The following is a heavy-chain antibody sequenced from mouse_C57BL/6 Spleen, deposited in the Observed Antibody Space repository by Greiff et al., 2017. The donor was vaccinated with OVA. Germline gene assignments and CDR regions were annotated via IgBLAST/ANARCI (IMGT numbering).Heavy chain of an antibody. CDR1: GFTFSDYY. J-gene: IGHJ1*03. D-gene: IGHD2-4*01. CDR3: ARHYDYDGDWYFDV. V-gene: IGHV5-12*01. Sequence: EVMLVESGGGLVQPGGSLKLSCAASGFTFSDYYMYWVRQTPEKRLEWVAYISNGGGSTYYPDTVKGRFTISRDNAKNTLYLQMSRLKSEDTAMYYCARHYDYDGDWYFDVWGTGTTVTVSS. CDR2: ISNGGGST.